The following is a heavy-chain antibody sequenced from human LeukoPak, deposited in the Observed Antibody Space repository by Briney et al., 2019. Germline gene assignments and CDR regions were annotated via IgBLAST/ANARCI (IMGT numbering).Heavy chain of an antibody. Sequence: GGSLRLSCPGSGFNFDDYSMSWFRQAPGKGLEWVGFIRRKGDGGTTEYAASVKGRFTISRDDSASIAYLQLNSLKTEDTAVYYCTRDNRVLRFLGDYYYMDVWGKGTTVTISS. D-gene: IGHD3-3*01. CDR1: GFNFDDYS. CDR2: IRRKGDGGTT. J-gene: IGHJ6*03. CDR3: TRDNRVLRFLGDYYYMDV. V-gene: IGHV3-49*03.